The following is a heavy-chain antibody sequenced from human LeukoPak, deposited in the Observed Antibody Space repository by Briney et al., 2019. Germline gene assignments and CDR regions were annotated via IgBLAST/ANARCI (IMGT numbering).Heavy chain of an antibody. Sequence: APVKVSCKASGYTFTGYYLHWVRQAPGQGLEWMGWIYPNTGGTKSTQKFQGRVSMTRDTSITTAYLEINKLTSDDTAVYYCAREPGTATGYWGQGTLVTVSS. CDR1: GYTFTGYY. V-gene: IGHV1-2*02. J-gene: IGHJ4*02. D-gene: IGHD1-1*01. CDR2: IYPNTGGT. CDR3: AREPGTATGY.